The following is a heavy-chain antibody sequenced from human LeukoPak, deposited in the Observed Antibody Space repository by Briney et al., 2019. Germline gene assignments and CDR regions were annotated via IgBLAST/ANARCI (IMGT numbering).Heavy chain of an antibody. CDR3: AKSSLQVTAVADRFDY. J-gene: IGHJ4*02. CDR1: GFTFGSYA. Sequence: GGSLRLSCAASGFTFGSYAMTWVRQAPGKGLEWVSSISGSGGDTYYAESVKGRFTISRDNSKNTLYLQMNSLRVEDTAVYYCAKSSLQVTAVADRFDYWGQGTLVTVSS. V-gene: IGHV3-23*01. CDR2: ISGSGGDT. D-gene: IGHD6-19*01.